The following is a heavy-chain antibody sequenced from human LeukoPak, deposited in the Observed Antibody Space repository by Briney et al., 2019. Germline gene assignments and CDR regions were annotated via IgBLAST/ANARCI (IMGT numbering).Heavy chain of an antibody. D-gene: IGHD3-22*01. CDR3: ARERYYYDSREGMDV. CDR1: GYSFTNYG. CDR2: ISAYNGNT. V-gene: IGHV1-18*01. Sequence: GASVKVSCKASGYSFTNYGISWVRQAPGQGLDWMGWISAYNGNTNYAQKLQGRVTMTTDTSTSTAYMELRSLKSDDTAVYYCARERYYYDSREGMDVWGKGTTVTISS. J-gene: IGHJ6*03.